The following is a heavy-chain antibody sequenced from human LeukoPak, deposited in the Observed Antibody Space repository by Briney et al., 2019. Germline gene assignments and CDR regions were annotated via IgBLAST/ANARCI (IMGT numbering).Heavy chain of an antibody. J-gene: IGHJ4*02. CDR1: GFTLSNYW. Sequence: GGSLRLSCAASGFTLSNYWMSWVRQAPGKGLEWVANIKQGGSEKYYVDSVKGRFTISRDNAKNSLYLQMNSLRAEDTAVYYCARDRRSRGIAAAELYDYWGQGTLVTVSS. CDR3: ARDRRSRGIAAAELYDY. D-gene: IGHD6-13*01. CDR2: IKQGGSEK. V-gene: IGHV3-7*03.